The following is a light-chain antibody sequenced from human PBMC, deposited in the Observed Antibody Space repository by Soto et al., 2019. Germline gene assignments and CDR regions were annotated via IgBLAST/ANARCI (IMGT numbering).Light chain of an antibody. CDR1: SSNIGNNY. CDR2: RNN. J-gene: IGLJ2*01. Sequence: QSVLTQPPSASGTPGQRVTISCSGSSSNIGNNYVYWYQMVPGTAPKLLIYRNNQRPSGVPDRFSGSRSGTSASLAISGLRSEDDAYYYCAAWDDSLSGRGVFGGGTKLTVL. V-gene: IGLV1-47*01. CDR3: AAWDDSLSGRGV.